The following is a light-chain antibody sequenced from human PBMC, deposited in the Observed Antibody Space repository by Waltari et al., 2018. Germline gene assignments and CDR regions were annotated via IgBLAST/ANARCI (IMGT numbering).Light chain of an antibody. CDR2: GAS. CDR1: QSISRY. J-gene: IGKJ1*01. Sequence: RASQSISRYLALYKPIPGQAPRRRIYGASTRATGIPDRFSGSGSGTDVSLTVSGLEPEDSAVYYCQHHFRLPATFGQGTKVEIK. V-gene: IGKV3-20*01. CDR3: QHHFRLPAT.